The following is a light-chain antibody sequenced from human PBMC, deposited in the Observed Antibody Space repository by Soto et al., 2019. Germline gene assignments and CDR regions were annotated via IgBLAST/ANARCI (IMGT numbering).Light chain of an antibody. CDR2: GVS. V-gene: IGKV3-11*01. J-gene: IGKJ1*01. CDR1: QSVSSS. CDR3: QQRSNWPRT. Sequence: EIVVTQSPATLSLSPGERATLSCRASQSVSSSLAWFQQRPGQAPRLLIYGVSNRATGVPARFSGSGSGTDFTLTISSLEPEDFAVYYCQQRSNWPRTFGQGTKVEIK.